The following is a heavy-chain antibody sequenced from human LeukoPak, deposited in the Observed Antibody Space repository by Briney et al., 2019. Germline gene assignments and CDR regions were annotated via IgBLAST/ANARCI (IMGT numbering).Heavy chain of an antibody. CDR1: GFTFSTYA. J-gene: IGHJ4*02. V-gene: IGHV3-23*01. Sequence: GGSLRLSCAASGFTFSTYAMSWLRQAPGKGLEWVSAISGSGGSTYYADSVKGRFTISRDNSKNTLYLQMNSLRAEDTAVYYCAKDLSSSTSCYDNWGQGTLVTVSS. CDR3: AKDLSSSTSCYDN. CDR2: ISGSGGST. D-gene: IGHD2-2*01.